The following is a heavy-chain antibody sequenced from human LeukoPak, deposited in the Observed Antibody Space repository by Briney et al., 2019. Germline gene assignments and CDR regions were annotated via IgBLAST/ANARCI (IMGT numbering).Heavy chain of an antibody. CDR3: ARGRGYYGSGRSAYMDV. D-gene: IGHD3-10*01. V-gene: IGHV3-66*01. J-gene: IGHJ6*03. Sequence: GGSLRLSCAASGFTFSSYAMSWVRQAPGKGLEWVSVIYSGGSTYYADSVKGRFTISRDNSKNTLYLQMNSLRAEDTAVYYCARGRGYYGSGRSAYMDVWGKGTTVTISS. CDR1: GFTFSSYA. CDR2: IYSGGST.